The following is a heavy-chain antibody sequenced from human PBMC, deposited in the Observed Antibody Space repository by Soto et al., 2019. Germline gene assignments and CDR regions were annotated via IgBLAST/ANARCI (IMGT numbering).Heavy chain of an antibody. V-gene: IGHV4-31*03. D-gene: IGHD2-8*01. CDR1: RGSISSSDYY. CDR3: ARAPRGIMVSHRVPPYWYFDL. J-gene: IGHJ2*01. Sequence: QVQLQESGPGLVKPSQTLSLTCTVSRGSISSSDYYWSWIRQHPGKGLEWIGYIYYIGSTYYTSSLKSRVTISVDTSKNQFSLNLNSVTAADTAVYYCARAPRGIMVSHRVPPYWYFDLWGRGTLVTVSS. CDR2: IYYIGST.